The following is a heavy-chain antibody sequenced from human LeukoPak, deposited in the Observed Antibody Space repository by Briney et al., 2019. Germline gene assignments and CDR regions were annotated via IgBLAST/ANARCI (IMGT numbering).Heavy chain of an antibody. CDR1: GFIFSGSW. D-gene: IGHD1-26*01. V-gene: IGHV3-7*01. CDR2: INPDGNGK. Sequence: GGSLRLSCTASGFIFSGSWMSWIRQAPEKGLEWVAHINPDGNGKYYVDSVKGRFTISRDNAKDSLYLQMNSLRAEDTAIYYCLRDPNDDYSGDWGQGTLVTVSS. J-gene: IGHJ4*02. CDR3: LRDPNDDYSGD.